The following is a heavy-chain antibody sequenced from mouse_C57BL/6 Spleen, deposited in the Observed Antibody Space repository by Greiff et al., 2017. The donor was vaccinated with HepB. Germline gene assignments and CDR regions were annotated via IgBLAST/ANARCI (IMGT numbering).Heavy chain of an antibody. V-gene: IGHV5-9*01. D-gene: IGHD2-4*01. Sequence: EVKLVESGGGLVKPGGSLKLSCAASGFTFSSYTMSWVRQTPEKRLEWVATISGGGGNTYYPDSVKGRFTISRDNAKNTLYLQMSSLRSEDTALYYCARQYDYPFDYWGQGTTLTVSS. CDR2: ISGGGGNT. J-gene: IGHJ2*01. CDR1: GFTFSSYT. CDR3: ARQYDYPFDY.